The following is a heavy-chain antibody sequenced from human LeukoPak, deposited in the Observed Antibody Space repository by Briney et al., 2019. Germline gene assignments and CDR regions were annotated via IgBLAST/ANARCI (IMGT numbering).Heavy chain of an antibody. Sequence: PTGRSLRLSCAASGFTFSSYAMHWVRQAPGKGLEWVAVISYDGSNKYYADSVKGRFTISRDNSKNTLYLQTNSLRAEDTAVYYCARDLFSLDQQLVGDYWGRGTLVTVSS. D-gene: IGHD6-13*01. CDR3: ARDLFSLDQQLVGDY. CDR1: GFTFSSYA. V-gene: IGHV3-30-3*01. J-gene: IGHJ4*02. CDR2: ISYDGSNK.